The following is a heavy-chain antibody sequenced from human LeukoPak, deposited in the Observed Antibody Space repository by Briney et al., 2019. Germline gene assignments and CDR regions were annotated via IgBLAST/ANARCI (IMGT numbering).Heavy chain of an antibody. CDR1: GYSISSGYY. D-gene: IGHD6-19*01. CDR2: IYHSGST. V-gene: IGHV4-38-2*02. J-gene: IGHJ4*02. Sequence: SSETLSLTCTVSGYSISSGYYWGWIRQPPGKGLEWIGSIYHSGSTYYNPSLKSRVTISVDTSKTQFSLKLSSVTAADTAVYYCASLLRLAMAEFYFDYWGQGTLVTVSS. CDR3: ASLLRLAMAEFYFDY.